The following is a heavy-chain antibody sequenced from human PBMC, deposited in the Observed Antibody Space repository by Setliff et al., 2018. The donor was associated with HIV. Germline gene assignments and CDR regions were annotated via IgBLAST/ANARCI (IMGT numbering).Heavy chain of an antibody. V-gene: IGHV7-4-1*01. CDR3: SRTGPSTDGYNLVIDY. CDR1: GYTFTRFA. Sequence: ASVKVSCKASGYTFTRFAINWVRQAPGQGLEWMGWINTNTGNPTYAQGFTGRFVFSLDTSVSTAYLQILKAEDTAVYYCSRTGPSTDGYNLVIDYWGQGTLVTVSS. J-gene: IGHJ4*02. D-gene: IGHD5-12*01. CDR2: INTNTGNP.